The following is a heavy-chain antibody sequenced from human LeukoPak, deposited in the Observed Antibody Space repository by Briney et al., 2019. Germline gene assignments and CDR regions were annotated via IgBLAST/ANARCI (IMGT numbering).Heavy chain of an antibody. D-gene: IGHD5-18*01. J-gene: IGHJ4*02. CDR1: GFTFSSYA. V-gene: IGHV3-23*01. CDR3: ARDPLEGYSYGSPRDY. CDR2: ISGSGGST. Sequence: GGSLRLSCAASGFTFSSYAMSWVRQAPGKGLEWVSAISGSGGSTYYADSVKGRFTISRDNSKNTLYLQMNSLRAEDTAVYYCARDPLEGYSYGSPRDYWGQGTLVTVSS.